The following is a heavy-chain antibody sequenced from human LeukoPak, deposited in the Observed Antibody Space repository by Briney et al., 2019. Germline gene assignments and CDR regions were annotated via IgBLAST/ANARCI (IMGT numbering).Heavy chain of an antibody. Sequence: PGGSLRLSCAASGFTFSSYSMNWVRQAPGKGLEWVSSISSSSSYIYYADSVKGRFTISRDNAKNSLYLQMNRLRAEDTAVYYCARDSDYGDYDFDYWGQGTLVTVSS. V-gene: IGHV3-21*01. CDR3: ARDSDYGDYDFDY. CDR1: GFTFSSYS. CDR2: ISSSSSYI. D-gene: IGHD4-17*01. J-gene: IGHJ4*02.